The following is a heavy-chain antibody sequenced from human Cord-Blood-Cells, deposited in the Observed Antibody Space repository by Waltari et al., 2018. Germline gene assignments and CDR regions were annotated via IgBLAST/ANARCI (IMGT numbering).Heavy chain of an antibody. Sequence: QVQLVQSGAEVKKPGASVKVSCKASGYTFTGYYMHWVRQAPGQGLEWMGWINPNSGGTNYAQKFQGRVTMTRDTSISTAYMELSRLRSDDTAVYYCAREAYCSSTSCSNWFDPWGQGTLVTVSS. CDR1: GYTFTGYY. V-gene: IGHV1-2*02. J-gene: IGHJ5*02. D-gene: IGHD2-2*01. CDR3: AREAYCSSTSCSNWFDP. CDR2: INPNSGGT.